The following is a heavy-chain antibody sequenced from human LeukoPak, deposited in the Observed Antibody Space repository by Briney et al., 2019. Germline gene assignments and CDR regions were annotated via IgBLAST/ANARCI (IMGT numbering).Heavy chain of an antibody. J-gene: IGHJ4*02. V-gene: IGHV3-23*01. CDR2: ISGNGQQT. Sequence: GGSLRLSCSASGFTFSRSAMTWVRQLPGGGLEWVSSISGNGQQTYYGDSVKGRFSVSRDNSQNTLYLQMDSLRADDSALYYCAKDANYLDSSGYLIPFDYWGQGTLVTVSP. D-gene: IGHD3-22*01. CDR3: AKDANYLDSSGYLIPFDY. CDR1: GFTFSRSA.